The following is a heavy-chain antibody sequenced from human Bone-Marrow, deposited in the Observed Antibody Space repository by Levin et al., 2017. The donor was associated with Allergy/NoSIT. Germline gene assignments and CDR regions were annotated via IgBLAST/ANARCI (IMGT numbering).Heavy chain of an antibody. D-gene: IGHD3-22*01. V-gene: IGHV1-3*01. CDR1: GYTFTSYA. Sequence: GESLKISCKASGYTFTSYAMHWVRQAPGQRLEWMGWINAGNGNTKYSQKFQGRVTITRDTSASTAYMELSSLRSEDTAVYYCARGLADYYDSMSSAFDIWGQGTMVTVSS. CDR3: ARGLADYYDSMSSAFDI. CDR2: INAGNGNT. J-gene: IGHJ3*02.